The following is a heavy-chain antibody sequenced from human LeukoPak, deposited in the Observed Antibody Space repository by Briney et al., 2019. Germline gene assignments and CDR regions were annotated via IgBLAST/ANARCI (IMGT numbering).Heavy chain of an antibody. CDR2: IIPILGIA. D-gene: IGHD5-18*01. Sequence: ASVKVSCKASGGTFSSYAISWVRQAPGQGLEWMGRIIPILGIANYAQKFQGRVTITADKSTSTAYMELSSLRSEDTAVYYCASSSHSYGHFDYWGQGTLVTVSS. CDR3: ASSSHSYGHFDY. CDR1: GGTFSSYA. J-gene: IGHJ4*02. V-gene: IGHV1-69*04.